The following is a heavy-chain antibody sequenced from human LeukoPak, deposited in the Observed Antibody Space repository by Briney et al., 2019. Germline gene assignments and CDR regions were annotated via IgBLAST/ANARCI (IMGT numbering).Heavy chain of an antibody. CDR2: TFGSGDSK. CDR3: ASLYNDYGDY. J-gene: IGHJ4*02. Sequence: AGGSLRLSCAASGFTFRNYGMSWVRQAPGKGLEWVSGTFGSGDSKFYADPVKGRFTISRDNSRNTLYLHMNSLRVDDTAVYYCASLYNDYGDYWGQGALVTVSS. CDR1: GFTFRNYG. V-gene: IGHV3-23*01. D-gene: IGHD5-24*01.